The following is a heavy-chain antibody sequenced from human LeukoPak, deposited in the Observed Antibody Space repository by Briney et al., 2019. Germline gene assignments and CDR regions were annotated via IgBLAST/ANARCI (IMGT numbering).Heavy chain of an antibody. J-gene: IGHJ4*02. CDR3: AREKRGGYYPGY. V-gene: IGHV3-30-3*01. CDR1: GFSFSSYA. CDR2: ITYDGSSK. Sequence: GRSLRLSCAASGFSFSSYAMHWVRQAPGKGLEWVAIITYDGSSKYYADSVEGRFTISRDQSKNTLYLQMNSLRPEDTAIYYCAREKRGGYYPGYWGQGTLVTVSS. D-gene: IGHD3-22*01.